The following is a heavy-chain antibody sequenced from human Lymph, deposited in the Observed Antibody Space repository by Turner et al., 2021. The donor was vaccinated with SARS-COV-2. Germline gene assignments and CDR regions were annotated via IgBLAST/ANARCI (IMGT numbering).Heavy chain of an antibody. CDR3: AKDVAGRYYACFDY. J-gene: IGHJ4*02. CDR2: INWNSGSI. Sequence: EVQLVESGGGLVQHGRSLRLSWAASGFTFDDYAMHWVRQAPGKGLEWVSGINWNSGSIAYAESLKGRFTISRDNAKNSLYLQMNSLRAEDTALYYCAKDVAGRYYACFDYWGQGTLVTVSS. CDR1: GFTFDDYA. V-gene: IGHV3-9*01. D-gene: IGHD1-26*01.